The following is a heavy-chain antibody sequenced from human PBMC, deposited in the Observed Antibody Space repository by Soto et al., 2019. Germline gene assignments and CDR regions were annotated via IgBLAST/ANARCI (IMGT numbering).Heavy chain of an antibody. Sequence: QVQMVESGGGVVQPRGSLRLSCAASGFTVSRHGMHWVRQAPGKGLEWVAVIWYDGSNRYYADSVKGRFTISKDNSKNTLYLEMNTLRPEDTAIYYCAAATTWNFHFPYWGQGTQVTVSS. V-gene: IGHV3-33*01. CDR3: AAATTWNFHFPY. J-gene: IGHJ4*02. D-gene: IGHD1-7*01. CDR2: IWYDGSNR. CDR1: GFTVSRHG.